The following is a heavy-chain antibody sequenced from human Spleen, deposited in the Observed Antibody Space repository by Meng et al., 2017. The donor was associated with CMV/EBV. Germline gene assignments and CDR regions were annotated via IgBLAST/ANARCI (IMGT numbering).Heavy chain of an antibody. Sequence: VSGGAISSSSWWCWVRQPPGKGLGWIGEIYHSGSTSYNPSLKSRVTISVDKYKTQFSLKLSSVTAADTAVYYCARGRGYSYGYLDYWGQGTLVTVSS. CDR3: ARGRGYSYGYLDY. CDR1: GGAISSSSW. CDR2: IYHSGST. V-gene: IGHV4-4*02. J-gene: IGHJ4*02. D-gene: IGHD5-18*01.